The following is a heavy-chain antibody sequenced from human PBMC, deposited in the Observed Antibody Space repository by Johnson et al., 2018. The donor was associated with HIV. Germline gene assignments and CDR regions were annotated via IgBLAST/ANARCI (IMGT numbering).Heavy chain of an antibody. CDR1: GFTFSHYW. Sequence: VQLVESGGGLVQPGGSLRLSCAASGFTFSHYWMHWVRQAPGKGLMWVSRIHSDGSSTTYADSVKGRFTISRENSKNTLYLQMNSLRAEDTAVYYCARVGTIFGRDGFDIWGQGTMVTVSS. D-gene: IGHD3-3*01. J-gene: IGHJ3*02. CDR3: ARVGTIFGRDGFDI. V-gene: IGHV3-74*01. CDR2: IHSDGSST.